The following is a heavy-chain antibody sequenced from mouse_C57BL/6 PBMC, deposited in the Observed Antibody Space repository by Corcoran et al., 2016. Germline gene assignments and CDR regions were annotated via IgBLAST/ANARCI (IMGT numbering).Heavy chain of an antibody. CDR3: ARSSYDYDGYYFDY. CDR2: INTYSGVP. D-gene: IGHD2-4*01. V-gene: IGHV9-3*01. J-gene: IGHJ2*01. CDR1: GYTFTTYG. Sequence: QIQLVQSGPELKKPGETVKISCKASGYTFTTYGMSWVKQAPGKGLKWMGWINTYSGVPTYADDFKGRFAFSLETSASTAYLQINNLKNEDTATYFCARSSYDYDGYYFDYWGQGTTLTVSS.